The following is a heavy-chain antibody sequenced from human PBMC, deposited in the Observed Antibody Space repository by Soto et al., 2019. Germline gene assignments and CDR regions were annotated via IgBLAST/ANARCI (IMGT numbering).Heavy chain of an antibody. J-gene: IGHJ4*02. CDR1: GFTFSSYA. CDR2: ISGSGDST. CDR3: ARDKRDLRFLEWSYYFDY. V-gene: IGHV3-23*01. D-gene: IGHD3-3*01. Sequence: GGSLRLSCAASGFTFSSYAMSWVRQAPGKGLEWVSGISGSGDSTYYADSVKGRFTISRDNSKNTLYLQMNSLRAEDTAVYYCARDKRDLRFLEWSYYFDYWGQGTLVTVSS.